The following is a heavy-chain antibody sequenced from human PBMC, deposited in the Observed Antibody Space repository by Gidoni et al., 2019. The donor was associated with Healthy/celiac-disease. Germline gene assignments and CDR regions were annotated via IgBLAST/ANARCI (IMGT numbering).Heavy chain of an antibody. CDR2: ISYDGRNK. D-gene: IGHD1-26*01. V-gene: IGHV3-30*01. Sequence: QVQLVESGGGVVQPGRSLRLSCAASGFTFSSYAMHWVRQAPGKGLEWVAVISYDGRNKYYADSVKGRFTISRDNAKNTLYLQMNSLRAEDTAVYYCARDSRGDSGSYDALDYWGQGTLVTVSS. J-gene: IGHJ4*02. CDR1: GFTFSSYA. CDR3: ARDSRGDSGSYDALDY.